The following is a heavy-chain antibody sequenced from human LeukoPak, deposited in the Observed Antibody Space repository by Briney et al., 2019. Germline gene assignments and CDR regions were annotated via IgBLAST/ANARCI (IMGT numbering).Heavy chain of an antibody. CDR3: AASGYSSSWYYYYYMDV. CDR2: IRQSGTT. V-gene: IGHV4-38-2*02. Sequence: PSETLSLTCTVSGYSISSGYYWGWIRQPPGKGLEWIGSIRQSGTTYHNPSLRSRVTISVDTSKNQFSLKLSSVTAADTAVYYCAASGYSSSWYYYYYMDVWGKGTTVTVSS. J-gene: IGHJ6*03. D-gene: IGHD6-13*01. CDR1: GYSISSGYY.